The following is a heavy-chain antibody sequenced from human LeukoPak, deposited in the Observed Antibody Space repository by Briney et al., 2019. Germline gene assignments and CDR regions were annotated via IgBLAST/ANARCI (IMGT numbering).Heavy chain of an antibody. Sequence: GGSLRLSCAASGFTFSSYGMHWVRQAPGKGLEWVAFIRYDGSNKYYADSVKGRFTISRDNSKNTLYLQMNSLRAEDTAVYYCAKYSAAGLFDYWGQGTLVTVSS. V-gene: IGHV3-30*02. J-gene: IGHJ4*02. CDR2: IRYDGSNK. CDR1: GFTFSSYG. CDR3: AKYSAAGLFDY. D-gene: IGHD6-13*01.